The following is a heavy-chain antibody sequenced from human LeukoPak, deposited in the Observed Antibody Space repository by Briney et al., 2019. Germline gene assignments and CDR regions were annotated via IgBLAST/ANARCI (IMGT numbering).Heavy chain of an antibody. V-gene: IGHV4-61*02. Sequence: ASETLSLTCTVYGGSISSGSYYWSWIRQPAGKGLEWIGRIYTSGSTHYNPSLKSRVTISVDTSKNQFSLKLSSVTAADTAVYYCARYDYVWGSGWFDPWGQGTLVTVSS. D-gene: IGHD3-16*01. CDR1: GGSISSGSYY. CDR2: IYTSGST. CDR3: ARYDYVWGSGWFDP. J-gene: IGHJ5*02.